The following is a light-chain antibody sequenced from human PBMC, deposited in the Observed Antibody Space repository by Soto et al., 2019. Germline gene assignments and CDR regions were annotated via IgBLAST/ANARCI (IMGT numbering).Light chain of an antibody. CDR3: YSYAGSNTHV. CDR2: EVT. Sequence: SVLTQSASVSGSPGQSITISCTGSSSDVGSYNLVSWYQQNPGKAPNLTIYEVTKPPSVFSNRFSGSKSGNTASLTISGLQAEDEADYYCYSYAGSNTHVFGTGTKVTVL. J-gene: IGLJ1*01. V-gene: IGLV2-23*02. CDR1: SSDVGSYNL.